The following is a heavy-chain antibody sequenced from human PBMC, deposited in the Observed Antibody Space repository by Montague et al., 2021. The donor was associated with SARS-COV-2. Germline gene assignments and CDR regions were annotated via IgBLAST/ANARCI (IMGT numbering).Heavy chain of an antibody. CDR2: IYDGGAV. J-gene: IGHJ3*02. CDR3: VRDHPYGGPRGAYDI. Sequence: SETLSLTCTVSGGSITGYYWSWLRRSPGKGLEWIAYIYDGGAVNXXPSLGSGVTISTDTSKNQLSLKVNSVTAADTAVYYCVRDHPYGGPRGAYDIWGQGTVVTVSS. CDR1: GGSITGYY. D-gene: IGHD4-23*01. V-gene: IGHV4-59*12.